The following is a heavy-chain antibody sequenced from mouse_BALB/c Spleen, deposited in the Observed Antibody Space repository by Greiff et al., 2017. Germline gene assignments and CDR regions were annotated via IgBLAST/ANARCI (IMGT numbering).Heavy chain of an antibody. V-gene: IGHV3-6*02. J-gene: IGHJ4*01. CDR1: GYSITSGYY. D-gene: IGHD1-1*01. CDR2: ISYDGSN. CDR3: AREGDYYGIAMDY. Sequence: VQLQQSGPGLVKPSQSLSLTCSVTGYSITSGYYWNWIRQFPGNKLEWMGYISYDGSNNYNPSLKNRISITRDTSKNQFFLKLNSVTTEDTATYYCAREGDYYGIAMDYWGQGTSVTVSS.